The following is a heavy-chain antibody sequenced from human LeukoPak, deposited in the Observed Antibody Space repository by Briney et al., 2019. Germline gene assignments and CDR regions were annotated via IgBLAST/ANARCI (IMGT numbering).Heavy chain of an antibody. V-gene: IGHV1-2*06. Sequence: GASVKVSCKASGYTFTGYYIYWVRQAPGQRLEWMGQISPHSGGTNYAQKFQGRVTMTRDTSISTAYMELSNLGSDDTAVYYCARGGTDYWGQGTLVTVSS. CDR2: ISPHSGGT. CDR1: GYTFTGYY. D-gene: IGHD5-12*01. J-gene: IGHJ4*02. CDR3: ARGGTDY.